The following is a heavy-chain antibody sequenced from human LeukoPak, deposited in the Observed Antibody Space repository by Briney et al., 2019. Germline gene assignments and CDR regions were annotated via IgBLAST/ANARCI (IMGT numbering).Heavy chain of an antibody. D-gene: IGHD3/OR15-3a*01. CDR1: GFTLSDYY. CDR2: SSSSGSTI. Sequence: GGSLRLSCAASGFTLSDYYMSWIRQAPGKGLEWVSYSSSSGSTIYYADSVKGPFAISRDNAKTSLYLKMNSLRAEDTAVYYCARRRDFIDYWGQGTLVTVSS. J-gene: IGHJ4*02. V-gene: IGHV3-11*01. CDR3: ARRRDFIDY.